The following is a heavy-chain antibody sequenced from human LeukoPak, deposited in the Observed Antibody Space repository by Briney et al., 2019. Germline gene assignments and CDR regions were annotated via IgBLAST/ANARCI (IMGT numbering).Heavy chain of an antibody. CDR1: GGSISSYS. Sequence: KPSETLSLTCSVSGGSISSYSWSWIRQPPGKGLEWIGDIYYSGSTKYNPSLKSRVTTSVDRSKNEVSLKLSSVTAADTALYYCAREMGVVTAHGIDVWGQGTTVTVSS. D-gene: IGHD4-23*01. CDR2: IYYSGST. J-gene: IGHJ6*02. CDR3: AREMGVVTAHGIDV. V-gene: IGHV4-59*12.